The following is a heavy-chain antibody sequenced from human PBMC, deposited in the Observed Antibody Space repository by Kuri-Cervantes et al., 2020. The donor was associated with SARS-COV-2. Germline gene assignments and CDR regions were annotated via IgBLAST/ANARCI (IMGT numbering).Heavy chain of an antibody. Sequence: SETLSLTCAVSGYSISSGYYWGWIRQPPGKGLEWIGSIYHSGSTYYNPSLKSRVTISVDKSKNQFSLKLSSVTAADTAVYYCARVRDIVLMVYAIRGWFDPWGQGTLVTVSS. D-gene: IGHD2-8*01. CDR2: IYHSGST. V-gene: IGHV4-38-2*01. J-gene: IGHJ5*02. CDR3: ARVRDIVLMVYAIRGWFDP. CDR1: GYSISSGYY.